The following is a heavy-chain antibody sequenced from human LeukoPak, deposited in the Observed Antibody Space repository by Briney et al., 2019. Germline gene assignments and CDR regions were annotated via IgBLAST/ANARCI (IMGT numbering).Heavy chain of an antibody. CDR3: ARTAMAARPFEGY. J-gene: IGHJ4*02. CDR2: ISGSGGST. Sequence: GGSLRLSCAASGFSFSSYAMSGVRQAPGRGLEGVSAISGSGGSTYYADSVKGRFTISRDNSKNTLYLQMNSLRAEDTAVYYCARTAMAARPFEGYWGQGTLVTVSS. CDR1: GFSFSSYA. D-gene: IGHD6-6*01. V-gene: IGHV3-23*01.